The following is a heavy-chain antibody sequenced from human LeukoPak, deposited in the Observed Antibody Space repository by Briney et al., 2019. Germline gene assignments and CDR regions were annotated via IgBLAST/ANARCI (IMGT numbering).Heavy chain of an antibody. CDR1: GGSISSGSYY. CDR2: IYTSGST. V-gene: IGHV4-61*02. D-gene: IGHD3-10*01. CDR3: ARDANYYGSGSYFDY. J-gene: IGHJ4*02. Sequence: PSQTLSLTCTVSGGSISSGSYYWSWIRQPAGKGLEWIGRIYTSGSTNYNPSLKSRVTISVDTSKNQFSLKLSSVTAADTAVYYCARDANYYGSGSYFDYWGQGTLVTVSS.